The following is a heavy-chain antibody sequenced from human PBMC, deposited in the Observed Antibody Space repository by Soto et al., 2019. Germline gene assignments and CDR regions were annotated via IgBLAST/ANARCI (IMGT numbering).Heavy chain of an antibody. V-gene: IGHV4-31*03. CDR3: ARFNYYDSSGYYFLDDAFDI. CDR2: IYYSGST. D-gene: IGHD3-22*01. Sequence: TSETLSLTCTVSGGSISSGGYYWSWIRQHPGKGLEWIGYIYYSGSTYYNPSLKSRVTISVDTSKNQFSLKLSSVTAADTAVYYCARFNYYDSSGYYFLDDAFDIWGQGTMVTVSS. CDR1: GGSISSGGYY. J-gene: IGHJ3*02.